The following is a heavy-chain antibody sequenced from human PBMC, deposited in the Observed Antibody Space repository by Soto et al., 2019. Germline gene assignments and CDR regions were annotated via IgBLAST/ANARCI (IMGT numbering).Heavy chain of an antibody. CDR3: AREGGIRFLEWLSYYYGMDV. D-gene: IGHD3-3*01. V-gene: IGHV4-34*01. J-gene: IGHJ6*02. CDR1: GGSFSGYY. CDR2: INHSGST. Sequence: PSETLSLTCAVYGGSFSGYYWSWIRQPPGKGLEWIGEINHSGSTNYNPSLKSRVTISVDTSKNQFSLKLSSVTAADTAVYYCAREGGIRFLEWLSYYYGMDVWGQGTTVTVSS.